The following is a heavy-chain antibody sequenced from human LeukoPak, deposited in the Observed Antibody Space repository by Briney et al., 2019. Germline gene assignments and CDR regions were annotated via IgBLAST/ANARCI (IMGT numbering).Heavy chain of an antibody. CDR3: ARDPGDYYDSSGFFDD. V-gene: IGHV4-61*02. CDR2: IYTSGST. Sequence: PSQTLSLTCTVSGGSISSGSYYWSWIRQPAGKGLEWIGRIYTSGSTNYNPSLKSRVTISVDTSKNQFSLKLSSVAAADTAVYYCARDPGDYYDSSGFFDDWGQGTLVTVSS. J-gene: IGHJ4*02. D-gene: IGHD3-22*01. CDR1: GGSISSGSYY.